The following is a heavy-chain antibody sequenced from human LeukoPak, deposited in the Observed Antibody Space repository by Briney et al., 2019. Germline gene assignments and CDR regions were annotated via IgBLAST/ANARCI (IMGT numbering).Heavy chain of an antibody. CDR2: IREDGSEK. D-gene: IGHD3-3*01. CDR1: GCTFSSYG. J-gene: IGHJ6*03. Sequence: GGSLRLSCAASGCTFSSYGMHWVRQAPGKGPESVANIREDGSEKYYVDSVKGRFTVSRDNAKNSLYLQVNSLRAEDTAVYYCARLNYDFWSGVWEGYYMDVWGKGTTVTVSS. CDR3: ARLNYDFWSGVWEGYYMDV. V-gene: IGHV3-7*01.